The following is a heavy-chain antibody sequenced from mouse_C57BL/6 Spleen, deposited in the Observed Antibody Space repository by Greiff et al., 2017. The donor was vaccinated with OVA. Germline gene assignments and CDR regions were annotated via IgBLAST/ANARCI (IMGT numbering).Heavy chain of an antibody. J-gene: IGHJ4*01. CDR3: ARTSNYYAMDY. CDR2: IDPSDSYT. V-gene: IGHV1-50*01. CDR1: GYTFTSYW. D-gene: IGHD2-5*01. Sequence: QVHVKQPGAELVKPGASVKLSCKASGYTFTSYWMQWVKQRPGQGLEWIGEIDPSDSYTNYNQKFKGKATLTVDTSSSTAYMQLSSLTSEDSAVYYCARTSNYYAMDYWGQGTSVTVSS.